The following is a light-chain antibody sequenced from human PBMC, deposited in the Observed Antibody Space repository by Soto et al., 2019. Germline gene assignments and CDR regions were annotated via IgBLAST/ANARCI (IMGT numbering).Light chain of an antibody. CDR1: QGIRKD. CDR2: AAS. J-gene: IGKJ5*01. CDR3: QQSYSTPIT. Sequence: AIQMTQSPSSLSASLGERVTFTCRASQGIRKDLGWYQQKPGKAPKLLIYAASSLQSGVPSRFSGSGSGTEFTLTISSLQSEDFAVYYCQQSYSTPITFGQGTRLEIK. V-gene: IGKV1-6*01.